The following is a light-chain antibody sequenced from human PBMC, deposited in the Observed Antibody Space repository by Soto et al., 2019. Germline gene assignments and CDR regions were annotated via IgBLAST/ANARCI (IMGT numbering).Light chain of an antibody. CDR3: HQRNQ. CDR1: QDISNY. CDR2: AAS. V-gene: IGKV1-27*01. J-gene: IGKJ5*01. Sequence: DIQMTQSPSSLSASVGDRVTISCLASQDISNYLAWYQQKPGKVPSLLIYAASALQSGVPSRFSGSGSGTDFTLTISSVEPEDFAMYYCHQRNQFGQGTRLEIK.